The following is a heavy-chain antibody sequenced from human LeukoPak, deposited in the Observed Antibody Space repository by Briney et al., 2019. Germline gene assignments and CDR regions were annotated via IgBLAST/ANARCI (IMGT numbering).Heavy chain of an antibody. CDR1: GFTFSSYW. Sequence: GGSLRLFCAASGFTFSSYWMSWLRQAPGKGLEWVANIMQDGREKYYVDSVKGRFTISRDNDKNSLYLQMNSLRAEDTAVYYCARDDCSSISCYHNWFDPWGQGTLVTVSS. J-gene: IGHJ5*02. V-gene: IGHV3-7*01. D-gene: IGHD2-2*01. CDR2: IMQDGREK. CDR3: ARDDCSSISCYHNWFDP.